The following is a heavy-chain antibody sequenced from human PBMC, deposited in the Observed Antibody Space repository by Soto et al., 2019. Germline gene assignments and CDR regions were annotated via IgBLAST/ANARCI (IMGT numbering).Heavy chain of an antibody. CDR3: AKDRRAGGNYGFYSDF. D-gene: IGHD1-7*01. J-gene: IGHJ4*02. CDR1: GFTFSSYG. V-gene: IGHV3-23*01. Sequence: EVQLLESGGGLVQPGGSLRLSCEASGFTFSSYGMTWVGQAQGKGLEWVSFSSATGAGTYYADSVKGRFTISRDNSKNTLYLQMTSLRADDTAVYYCAKDRRAGGNYGFYSDFWGQGALVIVSS. CDR2: SSATGAGT.